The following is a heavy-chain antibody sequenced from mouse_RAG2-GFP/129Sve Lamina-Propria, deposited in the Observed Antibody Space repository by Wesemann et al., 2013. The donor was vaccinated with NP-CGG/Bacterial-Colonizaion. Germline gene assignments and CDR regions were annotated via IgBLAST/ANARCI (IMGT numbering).Heavy chain of an antibody. V-gene: IGHV1-64*01. CDR2: IHPNSGST. CDR1: GYTFTSYW. D-gene: IGHD4-1*01. J-gene: IGHJ1*03. Sequence: QVQLQQPGAELVKPGASVKLSCKASGYTFTSYWMHWVKQRPGQGLEWIGMIHPNSGSTNYNEKFKSKATLTVDKSSSTAYMQLSSLTSEDSAVYYCASHWVYWYFDVWGTGTTVTVSS. CDR3: ASHWVYWYFDV.